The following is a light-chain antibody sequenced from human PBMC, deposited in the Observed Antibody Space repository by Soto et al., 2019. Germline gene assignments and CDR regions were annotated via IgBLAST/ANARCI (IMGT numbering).Light chain of an antibody. CDR2: HIS. Sequence: EIVMTQSPGTLSVSPGERATLSCRASQSVGTKLAWYQQKPGQVPRLLIYHISSRATGVPARFSGSGSVTEFTLSISSLQSEDFAVYYCLQYNKWPRTFGQGTKVDIK. CDR1: QSVGTK. J-gene: IGKJ1*01. CDR3: LQYNKWPRT. V-gene: IGKV3-15*01.